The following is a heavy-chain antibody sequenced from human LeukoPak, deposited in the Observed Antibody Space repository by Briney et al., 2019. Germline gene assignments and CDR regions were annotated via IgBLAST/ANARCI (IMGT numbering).Heavy chain of an antibody. CDR3: AKAKITMVRGVQDY. D-gene: IGHD3-10*01. V-gene: IGHV3-23*01. Sequence: PGGSLRLSCAASGFTFSSYWMHWVRQAPGKGLEWVSAISGSGGSTYYADSVKGRFTISRDNSKNTLYLQMNSLRAEDTAVYYCAKAKITMVRGVQDYWGQGTLVTVSS. CDR1: GFTFSSYW. CDR2: ISGSGGST. J-gene: IGHJ4*02.